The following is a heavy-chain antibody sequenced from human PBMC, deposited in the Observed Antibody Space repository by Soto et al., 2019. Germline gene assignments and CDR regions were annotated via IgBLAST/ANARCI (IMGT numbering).Heavy chain of an antibody. CDR3: ARGGRDCSSTSRHLGDY. CDR2: VWYDGGNE. CDR1: GFTFSSYG. D-gene: IGHD2-2*01. V-gene: IGHV3-33*01. Sequence: QVQLVESGGGVVQPGRSLRLSCVASGFTFSSYGMHWVRQAPGKGLEWVAVVWYDGGNEYYADSVKGRFTISRDNSKNTLYLQMNSLRVEDTAVYYCARGGRDCSSTSRHLGDYWGQGTLVTVSS. J-gene: IGHJ4*02.